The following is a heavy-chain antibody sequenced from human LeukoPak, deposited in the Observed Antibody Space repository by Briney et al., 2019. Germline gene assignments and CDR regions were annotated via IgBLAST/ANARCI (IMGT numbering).Heavy chain of an antibody. CDR2: INHSGST. D-gene: IGHD6-19*01. Sequence: PSETLSLTCAVYGGSFSGYYWSWIRQPPGKGLEWIGEINHSGSTNYNPSLKSRVTISVDTSKNQFSLKLRSVTAADTAVYYCARDWGSSGWGYYFDYWGQGTLVTVSS. V-gene: IGHV4-34*01. CDR1: GGSFSGYY. CDR3: ARDWGSSGWGYYFDY. J-gene: IGHJ4*02.